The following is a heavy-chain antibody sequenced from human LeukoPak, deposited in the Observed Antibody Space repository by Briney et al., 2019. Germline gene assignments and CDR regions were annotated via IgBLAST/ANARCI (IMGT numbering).Heavy chain of an antibody. V-gene: IGHV3-23*01. CDR1: GVTVSSNY. D-gene: IGHD7-27*01. Sequence: GGSLRLSCAASGVTVSSNYMSWVRQPPGKGLEWVSAISANGGNTYYADSVKGRFTISRDNSKNTLYLQMNSLRPEDTAVYYCAKDLRWGFDYWGQGTLVTVSS. CDR2: ISANGGNT. CDR3: AKDLRWGFDY. J-gene: IGHJ4*02.